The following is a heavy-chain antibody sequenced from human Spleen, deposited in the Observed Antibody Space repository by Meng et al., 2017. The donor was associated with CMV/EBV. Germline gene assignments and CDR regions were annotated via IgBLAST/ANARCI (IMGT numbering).Heavy chain of an antibody. Sequence: ASVKVSCKASGYTFTDYYIHWVRQAPGQGLEWMGWINPNSGGTDFAQKFQGRVTMTRDTSISTAYMELRRLSSDDTAVYYCARDVVLVTVTTTPRAFDIWGQGTMVTVSS. CDR3: ARDVVLVTVTTTPRAFDI. CDR1: GYTFTDYY. V-gene: IGHV1-2*02. J-gene: IGHJ3*02. D-gene: IGHD3-22*01. CDR2: INPNSGGT.